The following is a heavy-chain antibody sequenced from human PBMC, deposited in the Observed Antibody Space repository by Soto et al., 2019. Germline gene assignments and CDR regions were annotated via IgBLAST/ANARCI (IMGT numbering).Heavy chain of an antibody. D-gene: IGHD3-22*01. J-gene: IGHJ3*02. Sequence: PSETLSLTCTVSGGSISSSSYYWAWIRQPPGKGLEWIGSVYYGGSTYYNPSLKSRVTMSVDMSKNQFSLKVNSVTAADTALYYCARPLLENYDYNHDAFDIWGQGTMVTVSS. CDR2: VYYGGST. CDR1: GGSISSSSYY. V-gene: IGHV4-39*01. CDR3: ARPLLENYDYNHDAFDI.